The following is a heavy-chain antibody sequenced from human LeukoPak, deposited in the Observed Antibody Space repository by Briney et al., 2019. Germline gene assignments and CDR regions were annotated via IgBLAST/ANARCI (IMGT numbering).Heavy chain of an antibody. J-gene: IGHJ4*02. CDR3: ANYDSSGFVDY. D-gene: IGHD3-22*01. Sequence: GGSLRLSCAASGFTVSSNYMSWVRQAPGKGLEWVSVIYSGGSTYYADSVKGRFTISRDNSKNTLYLQMNSLRAEDTAVYYCANYDSSGFVDYWGQGTLVTVSS. CDR1: GFTVSSNY. CDR2: IYSGGST. V-gene: IGHV3-53*01.